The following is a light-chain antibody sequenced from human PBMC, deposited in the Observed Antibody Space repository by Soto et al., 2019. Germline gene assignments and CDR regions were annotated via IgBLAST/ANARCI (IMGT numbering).Light chain of an antibody. J-gene: IGLJ2*01. CDR2: EVS. CDR3: SSYTSSISLV. CDR1: SSDVGGYNY. Sequence: QSALTQPASVSGSPGQSITISCTGTSSDVGGYNYVSWYRQHAGKAPKVMIYEVSNRPSGVSNRFSGSKSGNTASLTSSGLQAEDEADYYCSSYTSSISLVFGGGTKLTVL. V-gene: IGLV2-14*01.